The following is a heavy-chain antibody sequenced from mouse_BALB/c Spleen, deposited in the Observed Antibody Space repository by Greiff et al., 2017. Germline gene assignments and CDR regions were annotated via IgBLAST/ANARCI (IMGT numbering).Heavy chain of an antibody. J-gene: IGHJ2*01. V-gene: IGHV1-20*02. CDR1: GYSFPGYF. Sequence: EVQLLQSGPELVKPGASVKISCTASGYSFPGYFMNWVMQSHGKSLEWIGRINPSNGATFSNQKFKGKATLTVDKSSRTAHMELRSLASEATADYDSARRHFEDWGQGTTLTVSS. CDR3: ARRHFED. CDR2: INPSNGAT.